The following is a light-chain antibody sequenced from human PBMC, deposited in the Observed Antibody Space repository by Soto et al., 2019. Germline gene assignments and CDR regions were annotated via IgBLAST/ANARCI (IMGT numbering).Light chain of an antibody. CDR2: DAS. CDR3: QQSTA. Sequence: AIQLTQSPSSLSASVGDRVTITCRASQGISSALAWYQQKPGKAPKLLIYDASSLESGVPSRFSGSGSGTDFTLTISSLQPEDFATYYCQQSTAFGQGTRLEIK. V-gene: IGKV1-13*02. CDR1: QGISSA. J-gene: IGKJ5*01.